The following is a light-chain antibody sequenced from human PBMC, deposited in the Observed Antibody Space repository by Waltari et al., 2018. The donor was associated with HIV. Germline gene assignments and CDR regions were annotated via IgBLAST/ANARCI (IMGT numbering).Light chain of an antibody. V-gene: IGLV1-44*01. CDR2: NNN. J-gene: IGLJ2*01. CDR1: RSNIGSSS. Sequence: QSVMTQPPSAYGTPGQRVTISCSGSRSNIGSSSVNWYQQLPGTAPRLLIYNNNKWPSGVPDRFSASKSGTSASLAISGLQSEDEADYYCAAWDDRLNVVVFGGGTKLTVL. CDR3: AAWDDRLNVVV.